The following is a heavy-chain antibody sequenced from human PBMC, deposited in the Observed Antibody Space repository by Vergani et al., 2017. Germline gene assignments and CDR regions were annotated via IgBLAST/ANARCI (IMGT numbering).Heavy chain of an antibody. CDR1: GDSVSSNSAA. V-gene: IGHV6-1*01. J-gene: IGHJ6*02. Sequence: QVQLQQSGPGLVKPSQTLSLTCAISGDSVSSNSAAWNWIRQSPSRGLEWLGRTYYRSKWYNDYAVSVKSRITINPDPSKNQFSLKLNSVTPATTAVYYCARLMYNWNVYYYYGMDVWGQGTTVTVSS. CDR2: TYYRSKWYN. CDR3: ARLMYNWNVYYYYGMDV. D-gene: IGHD1-1*01.